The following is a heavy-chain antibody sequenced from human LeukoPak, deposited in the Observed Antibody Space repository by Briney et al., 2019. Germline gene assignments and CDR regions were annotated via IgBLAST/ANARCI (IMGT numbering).Heavy chain of an antibody. CDR3: AKPYYFHIRDRRNCFHY. J-gene: IGHJ4*01. D-gene: IGHD3-22*01. Sequence: PGGSLRLSCAASGFTFSSSAMNWVRQAPGKGLEWVSGISTSGSSTYYADSVKGRFTISRDNSKNTLYLQMNSLRAEDTALYYCAKPYYFHIRDRRNCFHYSGHGTLVT. V-gene: IGHV3-23*01. CDR1: GFTFSSSA. CDR2: ISTSGSST.